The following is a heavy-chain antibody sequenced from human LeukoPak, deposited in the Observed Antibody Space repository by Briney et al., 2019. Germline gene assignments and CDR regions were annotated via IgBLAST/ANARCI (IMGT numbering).Heavy chain of an antibody. CDR3: TRDPGIVGAQGAFDI. Sequence: QPGRSLRLSCTASGFTFDDYAMSWFRQAPGKGLEWVGFIRSKAYGGTTEYAASVKGRFTISRDDSKSIAYLQMNSLKTEDTAVYYCTRDPGIVGAQGAFDIWGQGTMVTVSS. J-gene: IGHJ3*02. D-gene: IGHD1-26*01. CDR2: IRSKAYGGTT. V-gene: IGHV3-49*03. CDR1: GFTFDDYA.